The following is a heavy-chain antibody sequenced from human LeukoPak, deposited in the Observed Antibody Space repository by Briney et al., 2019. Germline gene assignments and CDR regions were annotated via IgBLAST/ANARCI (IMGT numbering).Heavy chain of an antibody. CDR3: ARWYCSSNSCYYDY. V-gene: IGHV3-48*01. D-gene: IGHD2-2*01. J-gene: IGHJ4*02. CDR2: ISTGSTMI. CDR1: GFTFSSYA. Sequence: GGSLRLSCVASGFTFSSYAMSWVRQAPGKGLEWVSHISTGSTMIYYADSVKGRFAISRDNAKNSLYLQMDSLRAEDTAIYYCARWYCSSNSCYYDYWGQGTLVTVSS.